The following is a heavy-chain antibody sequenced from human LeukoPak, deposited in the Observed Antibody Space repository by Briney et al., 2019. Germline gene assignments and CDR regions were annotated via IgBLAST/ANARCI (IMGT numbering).Heavy chain of an antibody. CDR3: AKEMFGELLFGPRFSP. CDR2: ISGSAGST. Sequence: GGSLRLSCAASGFAFSSYAMSWVRQSPGKGLEGVAGISGSAGSTNHADSVKGRFTISRDNSKNTLHLQMNSLRAEDTAVYYCAKEMFGELLFGPRFSPWGQGTLVTVSS. V-gene: IGHV3-23*01. D-gene: IGHD3-10*02. CDR1: GFAFSSYA. J-gene: IGHJ5*02.